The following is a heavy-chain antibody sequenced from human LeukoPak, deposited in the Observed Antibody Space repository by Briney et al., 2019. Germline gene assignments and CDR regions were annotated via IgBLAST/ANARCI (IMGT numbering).Heavy chain of an antibody. J-gene: IGHJ3*02. D-gene: IGHD5-12*01. V-gene: IGHV3-23*01. CDR2: SSGSGCST. CDR3: AKVPLVTGYDDAFDI. Sequence: GGSLRLSCAASGFTFSSYAMSGVRQAPGKGLEGVAGSSGSGCSTYYADSVKGRFTISRDNSKNTLYLQMNSLRAEDTAVYYCAKVPLVTGYDDAFDIWGQGTMVTVSS. CDR1: GFTFSSYA.